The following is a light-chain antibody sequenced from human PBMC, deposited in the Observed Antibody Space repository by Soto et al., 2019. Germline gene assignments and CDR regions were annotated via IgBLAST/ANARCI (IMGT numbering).Light chain of an antibody. V-gene: IGKV1-33*01. Sequence: DIQMTQSPSSLSASVGDRVTITCQASQAISNYLNWYQQKPGKAPKLLIYDASNLETGVPSRFSGSGSGTDFTFTIRSLQPEDIASYYCQQYDNLLTFGPGTKVDIK. CDR1: QAISNY. J-gene: IGKJ3*01. CDR3: QQYDNLLT. CDR2: DAS.